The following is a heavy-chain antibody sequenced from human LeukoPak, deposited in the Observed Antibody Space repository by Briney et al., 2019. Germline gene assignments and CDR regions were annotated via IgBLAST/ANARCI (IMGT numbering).Heavy chain of an antibody. CDR1: SYSISSGYY. Sequence: PSETLSLTCTVSSYSISSGYYWSWIRQPPGKGLEWIGEINHSGATNYNPSLKSRVTIAVDTSKNQFSLRLSSVTAADTAMYYCARGIYGVYYFDYWGQGALVTVSS. CDR3: ARGIYGVYYFDY. J-gene: IGHJ4*02. V-gene: IGHV4-38-2*02. CDR2: INHSGAT. D-gene: IGHD4-17*01.